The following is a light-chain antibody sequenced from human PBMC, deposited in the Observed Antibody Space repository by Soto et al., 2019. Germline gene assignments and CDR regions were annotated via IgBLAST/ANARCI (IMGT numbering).Light chain of an antibody. CDR2: EVS. J-gene: IGKJ4*01. CDR3: MQSLRLPLT. V-gene: IGKV2D-29*01. CDR1: QSLLDGEGATP. Sequence: DIVMLQPPLSLSVTPGQPASISCKSSQSLLDGEGATPLSWFLQRPGQPPQVLIYEVSKRFSWVPDRCSGGGSGTDFTLKISRVEAEDVGVYYCMQSLRLPLTFGGGTKGEIK.